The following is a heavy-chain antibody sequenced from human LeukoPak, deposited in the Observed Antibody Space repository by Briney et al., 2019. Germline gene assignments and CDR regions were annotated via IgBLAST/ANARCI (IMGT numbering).Heavy chain of an antibody. CDR2: IYYSGST. D-gene: IGHD6-13*01. CDR1: GGSISSYY. Sequence: SETLSLTCTVSGGSISSYYWSWIRQPPGKGLEWIGYIYYSGSTNCNPSLKSRVTISVDTSKNQFSLKLSSVTAADPAVYYCARRSSSWFFRYYYYMDVWGKGTTVTVSS. CDR3: ARRSSSWFFRYYYYMDV. J-gene: IGHJ6*03. V-gene: IGHV4-59*01.